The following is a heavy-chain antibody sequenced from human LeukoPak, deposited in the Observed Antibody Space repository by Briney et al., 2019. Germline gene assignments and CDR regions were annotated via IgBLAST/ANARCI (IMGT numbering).Heavy chain of an antibody. J-gene: IGHJ4*02. D-gene: IGHD3-3*01. CDR3: ARERSGTYDFWSGYYKGKYYFVY. Sequence: PSETLSLTCAVYGGSFSGYYWSWIRQPPGKGLEWIGEINHSGSTNYNPSLKSRVTISVDTSKNQFSLKLSSVTAADTAVYYCARERSGTYDFWSGYYKGKYYFVYWGQGTLVTVSS. V-gene: IGHV4-34*01. CDR2: INHSGST. CDR1: GGSFSGYY.